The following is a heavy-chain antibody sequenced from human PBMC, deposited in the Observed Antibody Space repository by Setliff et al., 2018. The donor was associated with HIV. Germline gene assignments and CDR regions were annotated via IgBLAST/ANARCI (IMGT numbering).Heavy chain of an antibody. Sequence: LRLSCAASGFTFSSYSMNWVRQAPGKGLEWVGRTGNKASSDTTQYAASVKGRFTISRDDSKNSVFLQMNSLKTEDTAMYYCTRSKWGSGFDYWGQGTLVTVSS. J-gene: IGHJ4*02. V-gene: IGHV3-72*01. CDR2: TGNKASSDTT. CDR3: TRSKWGSGFDY. D-gene: IGHD1-26*01. CDR1: GFTFSSYS.